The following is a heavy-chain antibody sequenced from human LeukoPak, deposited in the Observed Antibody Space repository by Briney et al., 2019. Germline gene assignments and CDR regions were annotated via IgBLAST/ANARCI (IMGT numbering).Heavy chain of an antibody. Sequence: SETLSLTCGISGGSISTTNWWTWVHQPPGEGLEWIGEVHLSGRTHYNPSLESRVTMSVDTSKNQFSLKLNSVTAADTAVYYCARNQLGSGWYSSAYWGQGTRVTVSS. D-gene: IGHD6-19*01. CDR1: GGSISTTNW. CDR3: ARNQLGSGWYSSAY. J-gene: IGHJ4*02. CDR2: VHLSGRT. V-gene: IGHV4-4*02.